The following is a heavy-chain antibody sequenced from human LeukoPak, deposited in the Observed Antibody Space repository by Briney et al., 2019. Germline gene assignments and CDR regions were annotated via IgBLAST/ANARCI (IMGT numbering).Heavy chain of an antibody. J-gene: IGHJ5*02. D-gene: IGHD1-1*01. Sequence: GGSLRLSCAASGFTFSTYAMSWVRQAPGKGLEWVSSISGSGGSGGSTYYADSVKGRFTISRDNSKNALYLQMNSLRAEDTAVYYCARDRARNVNWFDPWGQGTLVTVSS. CDR3: ARDRARNVNWFDP. CDR2: ISGSGGSGGST. CDR1: GFTFSTYA. V-gene: IGHV3-23*01.